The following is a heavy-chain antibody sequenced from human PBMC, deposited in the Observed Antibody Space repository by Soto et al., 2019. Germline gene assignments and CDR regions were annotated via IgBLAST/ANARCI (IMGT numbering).Heavy chain of an antibody. CDR1: GFTFSSYW. D-gene: IGHD2-2*01. CDR2: IKQDGSEK. J-gene: IGHJ4*02. V-gene: IGHV3-7*01. Sequence: GGSLRLSCAASGFTFSSYWMSWVRQAPGKGLEWVANIKQDGSEKYYVDSVKGRFTISRDNAKNSLYLQMNSLRAEDTAVYYCAMVEDIVVVPAAKGYYFDYWGQGTLVTVSS. CDR3: AMVEDIVVVPAAKGYYFDY.